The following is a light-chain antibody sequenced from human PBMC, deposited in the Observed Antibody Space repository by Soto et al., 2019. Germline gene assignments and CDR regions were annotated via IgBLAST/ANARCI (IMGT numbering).Light chain of an antibody. CDR3: QQYGSSPWT. J-gene: IGKJ1*01. Sequence: EIVLTQSPGTLSLSPGERATLSCRASQSVSSSYLAWYQQKPGQAPRLLIYGASSRATGIPDRFSGSGSGTDFTLTISRLEPEDLAVYYCQQYGSSPWTFGKGTRVEI. V-gene: IGKV3-20*01. CDR2: GAS. CDR1: QSVSSSY.